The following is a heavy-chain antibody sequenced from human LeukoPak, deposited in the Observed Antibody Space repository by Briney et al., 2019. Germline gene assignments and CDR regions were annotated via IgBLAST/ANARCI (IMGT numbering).Heavy chain of an antibody. CDR3: ARAVEMVRGVITVWFDY. Sequence: SETLSLTCTVSGDSISGYYWSWIRQPPGKGLEWIGYIYYSGSTNYNPSLKSRVTISVDTSKNQFSLKLSSVTAADTAVYYCARAVEMVRGVITVWFDYWGQGTLVTVSS. J-gene: IGHJ4*02. D-gene: IGHD3-10*01. CDR1: GDSISGYY. V-gene: IGHV4-59*01. CDR2: IYYSGST.